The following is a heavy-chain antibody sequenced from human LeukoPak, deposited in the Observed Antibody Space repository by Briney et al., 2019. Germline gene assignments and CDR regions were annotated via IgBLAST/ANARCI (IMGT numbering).Heavy chain of an antibody. CDR3: ARVGPVITIFGANNYFDY. Sequence: SETLSLTCTVSGYSISSGYYWGWIRQPPGKGLEWIGRIYHSGSTYYNPSLNSRLTISVDTSKNQSSLKLSSVTAADTAVYYCARVGPVITIFGANNYFDYWGQGTLVTVSS. J-gene: IGHJ4*02. CDR1: GYSISSGYY. V-gene: IGHV4-38-2*02. D-gene: IGHD3-3*01. CDR2: IYHSGST.